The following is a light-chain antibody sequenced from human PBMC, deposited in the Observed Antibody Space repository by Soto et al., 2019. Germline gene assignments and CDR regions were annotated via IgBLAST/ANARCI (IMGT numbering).Light chain of an antibody. CDR3: QQYDTLPPS. CDR2: DAS. CDR1: QDISNY. J-gene: IGKJ4*01. V-gene: IGKV1-33*01. Sequence: DIQMTQSPSSLSASVGDRVTITCQASQDISNYLNWYRQKPGRAPKLLIYDASNLETGVPSRFSGSGSGTDFTLTISSLQPEDIATYYCQQYDTLPPSFGGGTKVDIK.